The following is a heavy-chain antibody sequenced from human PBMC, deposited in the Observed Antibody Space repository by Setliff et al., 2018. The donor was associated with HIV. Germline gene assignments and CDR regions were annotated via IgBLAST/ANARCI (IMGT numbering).Heavy chain of an antibody. Sequence: PSETLSLTCPLSGLSMSYNYLTWIRQSPGKGLEWIGYCHYSGITRYNPSLKSRVTISVDTSKKNFSLKLTSMTATAETVYYCASEREAWGVSDSCYEYWGQGVPVTVSS. D-gene: IGHD2-15*01. CDR1: GLSMSYNY. CDR2: CHYSGIT. V-gene: IGHV4-59*01. CDR3: ASEREAWGVSDSCYEY. J-gene: IGHJ4*02.